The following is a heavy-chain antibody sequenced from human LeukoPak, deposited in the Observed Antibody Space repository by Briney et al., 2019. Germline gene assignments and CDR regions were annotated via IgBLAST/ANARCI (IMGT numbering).Heavy chain of an antibody. V-gene: IGHV2-5*01. D-gene: IGHD6-13*01. CDR3: AHETLYSSSWAGGNYFDY. CDR2: IYWNDDK. J-gene: IGHJ4*02. Sequence: SGPTLVKPTQTLTLTCTFSGFSLSTSGVGVGWIRQPPGKALEWLALIYWNDDKRYSPSLKSRLTITKDTSKNQVVLTMTNMDPVDTATYYCAHETLYSSSWAGGNYFDYWGQGTLVTVSS. CDR1: GFSLSTSGVG.